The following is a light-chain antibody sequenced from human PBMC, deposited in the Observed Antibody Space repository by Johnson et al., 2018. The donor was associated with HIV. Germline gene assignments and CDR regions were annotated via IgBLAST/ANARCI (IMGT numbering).Light chain of an antibody. V-gene: IGLV1-51*01. J-gene: IGLJ1*01. CDR3: GTWDNSLSAGV. CDR2: DTD. Sequence: QPVLTQPPSVSAAPGQKVTISCSGSSSNIGNNFVSWYQQVPGTAPKLLIYDTDKRPSGIPDRFSGSKSGTSATLGISGLQLGDEADYYCGTWDNSLSAGVFGSGTKVTVL. CDR1: SSNIGNNF.